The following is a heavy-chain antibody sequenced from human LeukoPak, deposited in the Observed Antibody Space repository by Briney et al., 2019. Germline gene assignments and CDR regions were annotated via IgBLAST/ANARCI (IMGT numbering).Heavy chain of an antibody. V-gene: IGHV4-4*02. Sequence: SETLSLTCAVSGGSISSSNWWSWVRQPPGKGLEWIGEICHSGSTNYNPSLKSRVTTPVDKAKHQSSPKPSSLTAADTAVYYSATTIVITTTTIQDYYYYGMDVWGQGTTVTVSS. CDR1: GGSISSSNW. D-gene: IGHD1-26*01. J-gene: IGHJ6*02. CDR3: ATTIVITTTTIQDYYYYGMDV. CDR2: ICHSGST.